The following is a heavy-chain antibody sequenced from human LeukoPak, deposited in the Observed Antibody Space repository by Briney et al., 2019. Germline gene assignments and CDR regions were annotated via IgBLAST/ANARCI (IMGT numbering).Heavy chain of an antibody. CDR1: GFTSSDYS. V-gene: IGHV3-48*01. CDR3: ARVTKYAFDN. Sequence: AGGSLRLSCAASGFTSSDYSMTWVRQAPGKGLEWISYVGISSGNTKYADSVKGRFTISGDKAKNSLYLQMNSLRVEDTAVYYCARVTKYAFDNWGQGTLVTVSS. J-gene: IGHJ4*02. CDR2: VGISSGNT. D-gene: IGHD2-2*01.